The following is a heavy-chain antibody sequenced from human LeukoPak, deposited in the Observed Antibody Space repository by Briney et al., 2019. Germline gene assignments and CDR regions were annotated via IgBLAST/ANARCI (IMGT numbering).Heavy chain of an antibody. CDR1: GFTFSNYA. CDR3: ARDIVVRAGYGMDV. V-gene: IGHV3-33*01. J-gene: IGHJ6*02. Sequence: PGGSLRLSCAASGFTFSNYAMHWVRQAPGKGLEWVTGIWYDGSNKYYADSVKGRFTNSRDNSRNTLYLLMNSLRAEDTAVYYCARDIVVRAGYGMDVWGQGTTVTVSS. D-gene: IGHD2-15*01. CDR2: IWYDGSNK.